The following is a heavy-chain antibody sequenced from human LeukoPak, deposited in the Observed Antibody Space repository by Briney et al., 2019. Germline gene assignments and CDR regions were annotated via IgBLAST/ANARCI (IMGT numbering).Heavy chain of an antibody. V-gene: IGHV3-30*18. CDR2: ISYDGTNK. D-gene: IGHD3-3*01. CDR3: AKENDFVY. CDR1: GFTFSNYD. J-gene: IGHJ4*02. Sequence: PGRSLRLSCAASGFTFSNYDMHWVRQAPGKGLEWVAVISYDGTNKYDADSVKGRFTISRDNSKSTLYLQMNSLRAEDTAVYYCAKENDFVYWGQGTLVTVSS.